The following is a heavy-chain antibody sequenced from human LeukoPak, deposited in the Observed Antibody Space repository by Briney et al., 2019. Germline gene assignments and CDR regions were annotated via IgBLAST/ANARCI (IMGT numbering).Heavy chain of an antibody. D-gene: IGHD1-14*01. Sequence: PSQTLSLTCTVSGGSISSGGYYWSWIRQPPGKGLEWIGYIYHSGSTYYNPSLKSRVTISVDRSKNQFSLKLSSVTAADTAVYYCARFDNPDAFDIWGQGTMVTVSS. CDR2: IYHSGST. CDR3: ARFDNPDAFDI. V-gene: IGHV4-30-2*01. J-gene: IGHJ3*02. CDR1: GGSISSGGYY.